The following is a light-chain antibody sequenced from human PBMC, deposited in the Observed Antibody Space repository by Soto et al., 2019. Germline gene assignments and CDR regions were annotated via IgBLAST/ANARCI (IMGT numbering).Light chain of an antibody. J-gene: IGKJ5*01. CDR1: QSLDIY. V-gene: IGKV3-11*01. Sequence: EIVLTQSPATLSLSPGERATLSCRASQSLDIYLAWYQQKPGQAPRLLIYDASNRATGIPTRFSGSGSGTDFTLTISSLEPEEFAVYYCHQRNNWPPSFGQGKRLEIK. CDR3: HQRNNWPPS. CDR2: DAS.